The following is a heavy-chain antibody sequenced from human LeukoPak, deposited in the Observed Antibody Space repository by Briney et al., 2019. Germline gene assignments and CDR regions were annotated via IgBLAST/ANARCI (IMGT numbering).Heavy chain of an antibody. J-gene: IGHJ4*02. V-gene: IGHV3-30*18. CDR1: GFSFISYG. CDR3: AKRPSDYSDYVSYFDY. CDR2: ISDDGRRK. D-gene: IGHD4-11*01. Sequence: GGSLRLSCAASGFSFISYGMHWVRQAPGKGLEWVGVISDDGRRKDYADSVKGRFTISRDNSKDTLCLQMNSLRAEDTAVYYCAKRPSDYSDYVSYFDYWGQGTLVTVSS.